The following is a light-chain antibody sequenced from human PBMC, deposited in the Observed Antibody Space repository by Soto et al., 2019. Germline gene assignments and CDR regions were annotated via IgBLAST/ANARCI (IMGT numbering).Light chain of an antibody. CDR2: AAS. J-gene: IGKJ1*01. CDR1: QGISSY. V-gene: IGKV1-8*01. CDR3: QQYYSYPRT. Sequence: AIRMTQSPSSFSASTGGRVTITCRASQGISSYLAWYQQKPGKAPKLLIYAASTLQSGVPSRFSGGGSGTDFTLTISCLQSEDFATYYCQQYYSYPRTFGQGTKV.